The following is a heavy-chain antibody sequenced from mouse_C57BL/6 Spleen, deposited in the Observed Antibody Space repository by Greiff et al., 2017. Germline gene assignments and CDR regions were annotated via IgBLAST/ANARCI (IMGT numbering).Heavy chain of an antibody. D-gene: IGHD2-4*01. CDR2: IRSKSSNYAT. CDR3: VREIYYDYDEGVYFDY. Sequence: EVKLVESGGGLVQPKGSLKLSCAASGFTFNTYAMHWVRQAPGKGLEWVARIRSKSSNYATYYADSVKDRFTISRDDSQSMLYLKMYNLKTEDTAMDDCVREIYYDYDEGVYFDYWGQGTTLTVSS. V-gene: IGHV10-3*01. J-gene: IGHJ2*01. CDR1: GFTFNTYA.